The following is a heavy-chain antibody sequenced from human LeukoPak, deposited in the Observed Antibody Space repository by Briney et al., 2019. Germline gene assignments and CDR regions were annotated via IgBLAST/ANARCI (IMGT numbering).Heavy chain of an antibody. CDR1: GGSISSGGYY. CDR3: ARSIAARPFDY. D-gene: IGHD6-6*01. Sequence: SETLSLTCTVSGGSISSGGYYWSWIRQHPGKGLEWIGYIYYSGSTYYNPSLKSRVTISVDTSKNQFSLRLSSVTAADTAVYYCARSIAARPFDYWGQGTLVTVSS. V-gene: IGHV4-31*03. J-gene: IGHJ4*02. CDR2: IYYSGST.